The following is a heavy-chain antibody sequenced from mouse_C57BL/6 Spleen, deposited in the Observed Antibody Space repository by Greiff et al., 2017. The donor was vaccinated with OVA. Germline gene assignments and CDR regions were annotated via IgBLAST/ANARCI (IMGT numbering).Heavy chain of an antibody. D-gene: IGHD3-2*02. Sequence: VQLQQSDAELVKPGASVKISCKVSGYTFTDHTIHWMKQRPEQGLEWIGYIYPRDGSTKYNEKFKGKATLTADKSSSTAYMQLNSLTSEDSAVYFCARWRELRLRNYAMDYWGQGTSVTVSS. CDR3: ARWRELRLRNYAMDY. CDR2: IYPRDGST. CDR1: GYTFTDHT. J-gene: IGHJ4*01. V-gene: IGHV1-78*01.